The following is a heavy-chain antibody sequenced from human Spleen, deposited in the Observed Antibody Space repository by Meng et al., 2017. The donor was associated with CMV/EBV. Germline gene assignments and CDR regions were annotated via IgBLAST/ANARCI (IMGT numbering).Heavy chain of an antibody. CDR3: ARREDDFWSGPYLDF. D-gene: IGHD3-3*01. Sequence: VYGGSFRDYYWTWIRQPPGKGLERIGEINHSGSTNYNPSLKSRVTISVDTSKNQFSLKLSSVTAADTAVYYCARREDDFWSGPYLDFWGQGTLVTVSS. CDR2: INHSGST. CDR1: GGSFRDYY. V-gene: IGHV4-34*01. J-gene: IGHJ4*02.